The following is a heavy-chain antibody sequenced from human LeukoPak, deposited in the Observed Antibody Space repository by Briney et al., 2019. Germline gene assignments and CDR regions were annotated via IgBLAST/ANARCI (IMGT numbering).Heavy chain of an antibody. CDR3: ARENDYSSGDY. V-gene: IGHV3-53*01. CDR1: GFTVSSNY. CDR2: IYSGGST. Sequence: GGSLRLSCAASGFTVSSNYMSWVRQAPGKGLEWVSVIYSGGSTYYADSVKGRFTISRDNSKNTLYLRMNSLRAEDTAVYYCARENDYSSGDYWGQGTLVTVSS. J-gene: IGHJ4*02. D-gene: IGHD3-22*01.